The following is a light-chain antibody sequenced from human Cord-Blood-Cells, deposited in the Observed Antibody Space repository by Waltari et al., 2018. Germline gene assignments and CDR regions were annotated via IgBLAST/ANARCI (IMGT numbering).Light chain of an antibody. J-gene: IGKJ4*01. Sequence: EIVLTQSPATLSLSPGERATLSCRASQRVSSYLAWYQQKPGQAPRLLIYDASNRATCIPPRFSGSGSGTDFTLTIRSLEPGDFAVYYCHQRRNWTPLTFGGGTKVEIK. CDR3: HQRRNWTPLT. V-gene: IGKV3-11*01. CDR2: DAS. CDR1: QRVSSY.